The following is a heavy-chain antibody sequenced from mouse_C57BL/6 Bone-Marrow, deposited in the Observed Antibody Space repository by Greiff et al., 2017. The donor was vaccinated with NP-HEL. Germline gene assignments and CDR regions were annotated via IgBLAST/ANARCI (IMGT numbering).Heavy chain of an antibody. CDR2: IDPSDSYT. V-gene: IGHV1-59*01. D-gene: IGHD3-2*02. Sequence: QVQLQQPGAELVRPGTSVKLSCKASGYTFTSYWMHWVKQRPGQGLEWIGVIDPSDSYTNYNQKFKGKATLTVDPSSCTAYMQLSSLTSEDSAVSYCATAQATYYYAMDYWGQGTSVTVSS. CDR1: GYTFTSYW. CDR3: ATAQATYYYAMDY. J-gene: IGHJ4*01.